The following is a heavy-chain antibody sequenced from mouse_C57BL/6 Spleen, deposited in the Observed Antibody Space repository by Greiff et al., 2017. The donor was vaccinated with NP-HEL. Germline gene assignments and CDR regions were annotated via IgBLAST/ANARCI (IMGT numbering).Heavy chain of an antibody. V-gene: IGHV1-78*01. Sequence: QVQLKQSDAGLVKPGASVKISCRVSGYTLTDHTIHWMRQRPERGLEWIGYIYPGDGSTKYNEKLKGKATLTADKSSSTAYMQLNSLTSEDSAVYFCARGLIHGYFDVWGTGTTVTVSS. CDR2: IYPGDGST. CDR3: ARGLIHGYFDV. D-gene: IGHD3-1*01. J-gene: IGHJ1*03. CDR1: GYTLTDHT.